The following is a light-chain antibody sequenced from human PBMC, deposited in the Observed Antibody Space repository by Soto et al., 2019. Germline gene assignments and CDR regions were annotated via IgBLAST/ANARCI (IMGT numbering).Light chain of an antibody. CDR3: QSYDKTLTAYV. CDR2: TDN. CDR1: SSNIGAGYD. V-gene: IGLV1-40*01. J-gene: IGLJ1*01. Sequence: QSVLTQPPSVSGAPGRRVTISCTGSSSNIGAGYDVHWYHQLPGTAPKLLVSTDNHRPSGVPDRLSASKSGASASLAITGLQAEDEAHYYCQSYDKTLTAYVFGTGTKLTVL.